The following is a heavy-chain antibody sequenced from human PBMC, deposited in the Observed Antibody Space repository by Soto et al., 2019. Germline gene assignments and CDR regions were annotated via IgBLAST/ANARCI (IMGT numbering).Heavy chain of an antibody. Sequence: EVQLLESGGGLVRPGGSLRLSCVASTFTFTDYAMSWVRQPPGEGLEWVSGISGSGGTTYYAESVKGRFSISRDNSKNTLYLHLNNLRVEDTAIYYCATISDRGIAAALDSWGQGTLVTVSS. D-gene: IGHD6-13*01. CDR2: ISGSGGTT. J-gene: IGHJ4*02. CDR3: ATISDRGIAAALDS. CDR1: TFTFTDYA. V-gene: IGHV3-23*01.